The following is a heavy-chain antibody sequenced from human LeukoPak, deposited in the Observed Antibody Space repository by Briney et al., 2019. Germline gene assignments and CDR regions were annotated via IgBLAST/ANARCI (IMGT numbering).Heavy chain of an antibody. CDR3: AVTYSSSWYRWDYFDY. CDR2: FDPEDGET. D-gene: IGHD6-13*01. CDR1: GYTLTELS. Sequence: ASVKVSCKVSGYTLTELSMHWVRQAPGKGLEWMGGFDPEDGETIYAQKFQGRVTMTEDTSTDTAYMELSSLRSEDTAVYYCAVTYSSSWYRWDYFDYWGQGTLVTVSS. V-gene: IGHV1-24*01. J-gene: IGHJ4*02.